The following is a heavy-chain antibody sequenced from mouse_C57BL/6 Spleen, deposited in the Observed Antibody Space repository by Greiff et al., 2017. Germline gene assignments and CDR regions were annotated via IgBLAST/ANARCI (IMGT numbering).Heavy chain of an antibody. D-gene: IGHD1-1*01. CDR1: GYSITSGYD. J-gene: IGHJ1*03. V-gene: IGHV3-1*01. CDR2: ISYSGST. Sequence: VQLKQSGPGLVKPSQSLSLTCTVTGYSITSGYDWHWIRHFPGNKLEWMGYISYSGSTNYNPSLKSRISITHDTSKNHFFLKLNSVTTEDTATYYCARDRHYGSSYHWYVDVWGTATTVTVSS. CDR3: ARDRHYGSSYHWYVDV.